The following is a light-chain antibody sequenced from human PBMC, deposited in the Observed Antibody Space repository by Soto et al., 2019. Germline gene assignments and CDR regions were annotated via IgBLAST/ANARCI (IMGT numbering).Light chain of an antibody. J-gene: IGLJ2*01. CDR2: SNN. Sequence: QSVLTQPPSVSGAPGQRVTLSCTGSSSNIGAGYDVHWYQHLPGTAPKLLIYSNNNRPSGVPDRFSGSKSGTSASLAITGLQPEDDTHYYCQSYDSSLSGVVFGGGTKLTVL. V-gene: IGLV1-40*01. CDR3: QSYDSSLSGVV. CDR1: SSNIGAGYD.